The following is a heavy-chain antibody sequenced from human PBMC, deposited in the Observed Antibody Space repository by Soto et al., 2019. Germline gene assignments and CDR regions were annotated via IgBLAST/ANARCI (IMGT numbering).Heavy chain of an antibody. CDR3: GRNRSKDNVDPGDAFDI. V-gene: IGHV3-11*01. J-gene: IGHJ3*02. CDR2: ISSSGNTI. CDR1: GFTFSDYY. D-gene: IGHD1-1*01. Sequence: QVQLVESGGSLVKPGGSLRLSCAASGFTFSDYYMSWIRQAPGKGLEWVSYISSSGNTIYYADSVKGRFTISRDNAKNSLYLKMNRLRGEDRAVYYWGRNRSKDNVDPGDAFDIGAKGTMVTFSS.